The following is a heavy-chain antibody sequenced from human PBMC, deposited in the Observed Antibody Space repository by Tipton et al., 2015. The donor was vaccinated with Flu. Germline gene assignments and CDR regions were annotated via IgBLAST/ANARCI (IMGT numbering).Heavy chain of an antibody. D-gene: IGHD3-9*01. J-gene: IGHJ6*02. CDR3: ARDTDILTGYHPHDYYYYGMDV. Sequence: VQLVQSGAEVKKPGSSVKVSCKASGGTFSSYAISWVRQAPGQGLEWMGRIIPILGIANYAQKFQGRVTITADKSTSTAYMELSSLRSEDTAVYYCARDTDILTGYHPHDYYYYGMDVWGQGTTVTVSS. CDR1: GGTFSSYA. CDR2: IIPILGIA. V-gene: IGHV1-69*04.